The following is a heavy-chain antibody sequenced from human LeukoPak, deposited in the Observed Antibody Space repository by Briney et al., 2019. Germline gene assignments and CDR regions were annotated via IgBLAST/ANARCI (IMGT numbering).Heavy chain of an antibody. J-gene: IGHJ5*02. D-gene: IGHD2-2*01. Sequence: GGSLRLSCAASGFTVSSYAMSWVRQAPGKGLEWVSAISGSGGSTYYADSVKGRFTISRDNSKNTLYLQMNSLRAEDTAVYYCAKGYCSSTSCSRFDPWGQGTLVTVSS. CDR2: ISGSGGST. V-gene: IGHV3-23*01. CDR3: AKGYCSSTSCSRFDP. CDR1: GFTVSSYA.